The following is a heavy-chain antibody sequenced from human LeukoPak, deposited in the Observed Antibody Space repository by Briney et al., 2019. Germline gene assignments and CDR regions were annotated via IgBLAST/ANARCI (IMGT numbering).Heavy chain of an antibody. V-gene: IGHV3-7*01. CDR1: GFTFSSYW. J-gene: IGHJ3*02. CDR2: IKQDGSEK. CDR3: ARGGYYDTSDLYFEGNAFDM. Sequence: GSLRLSCAASGFTFSSYWMSWVRQAPGKGLEWVANIKQDGSEKSYVDSVKGRFTISRDNAKNSLFLQMNSLRAEDTAVYCCARGGYYDTSDLYFEGNAFDMWGQGTMVTVSS. D-gene: IGHD3-22*01.